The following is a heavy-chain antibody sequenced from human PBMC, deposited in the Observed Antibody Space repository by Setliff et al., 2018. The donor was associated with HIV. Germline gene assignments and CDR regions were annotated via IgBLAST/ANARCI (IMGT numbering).Heavy chain of an antibody. CDR2: IYTSGST. Sequence: SETLSLTCTVSGGSISSGSHHWSWIRQPAGKGLEWIGYIYTSGSTNYNPSLRSRVTISVDTSKNQFSLKLSSVTAADTAVYYCARGGRGAFGDYYYMDVWGKGTTVTVSS. V-gene: IGHV4-61*09. CDR1: GGSISSGSHH. CDR3: ARGGRGAFGDYYYMDV. D-gene: IGHD3-10*01. J-gene: IGHJ6*03.